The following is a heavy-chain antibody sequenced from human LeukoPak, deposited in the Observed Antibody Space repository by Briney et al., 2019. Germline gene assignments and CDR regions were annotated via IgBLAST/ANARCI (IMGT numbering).Heavy chain of an antibody. D-gene: IGHD3-22*01. J-gene: IGHJ4*02. Sequence: GGSLRLSCAASGFTFSSYWMHWVRQAPGKGLVWVSRINSDGSSTSYADSVKGRFTISRDNSKNTLYLQMNSLRAEDTAVYYCAKSSGYYLSDNYFFDYWGQGTLVTVSS. CDR2: INSDGSST. V-gene: IGHV3-74*01. CDR3: AKSSGYYLSDNYFFDY. CDR1: GFTFSSYW.